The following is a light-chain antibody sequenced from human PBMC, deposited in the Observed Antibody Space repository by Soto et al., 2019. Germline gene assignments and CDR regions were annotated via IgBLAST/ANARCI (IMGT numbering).Light chain of an antibody. J-gene: IGLJ2*01. CDR1: SSDVGGYNY. V-gene: IGLV2-14*01. CDR2: EVS. Sequence: QSALTQPASVSGSPGQSITISCTGTSSDVGGYNYVSWYQQHPGKAPKLMIYEVSNRPSGVSNRFSGSKSGNTASLTISGLQAEDEADYYCCSYAGSEVFGGGTKLTVL. CDR3: CSYAGSEV.